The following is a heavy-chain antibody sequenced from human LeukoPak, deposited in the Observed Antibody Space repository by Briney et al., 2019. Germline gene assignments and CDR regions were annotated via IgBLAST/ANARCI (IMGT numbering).Heavy chain of an antibody. D-gene: IGHD3-22*01. CDR1: GGSFSGYY. V-gene: IGHV4-34*01. CDR2: INHSGST. Sequence: PSETLSLTCAVYGGSFSGYYWSWIRQPPGKGLEWIGEINHSGSTNYNPSLKSRVTISVDTSKNQFSLKLSSVTVADTAVYYCARGESDYYDSSGYYYNWFDHWGQGTLVTVSS. J-gene: IGHJ5*02. CDR3: ARGESDYYDSSGYYYNWFDH.